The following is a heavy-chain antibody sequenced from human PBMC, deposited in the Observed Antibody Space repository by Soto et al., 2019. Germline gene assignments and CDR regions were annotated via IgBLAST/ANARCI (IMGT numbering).Heavy chain of an antibody. D-gene: IGHD2-8*01. V-gene: IGHV4-34*01. Sequence: PSETLSLTCAVYGGSFSGYYWSWIRQPPGKGLEWIGEINHSGGTNYNPSLKSRVTISVDTSKNQFSLKLSSVTAADTAVYYCASNNCTNGVCYPTIDYWGQGTLVTVSS. CDR1: GGSFSGYY. J-gene: IGHJ4*02. CDR3: ASNNCTNGVCYPTIDY. CDR2: INHSGGT.